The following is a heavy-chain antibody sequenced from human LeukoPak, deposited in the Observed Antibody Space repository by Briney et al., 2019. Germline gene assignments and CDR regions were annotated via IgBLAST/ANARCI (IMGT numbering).Heavy chain of an antibody. CDR1: GFTFDDYA. CDR2: ISWNSGSI. CDR3: AKDIRTAMVLYYFDY. V-gene: IGHV3-9*01. D-gene: IGHD5-18*01. Sequence: GGSLRLSCAASGFTFDDYAMHWVRQAPGKGPEWVSGISWNSGSIGYADSVKGRFTISRDNAKNSLYLQMNSLRAEDTALYYCAKDIRTAMVLYYFDYWGQGTLVTVSS. J-gene: IGHJ4*02.